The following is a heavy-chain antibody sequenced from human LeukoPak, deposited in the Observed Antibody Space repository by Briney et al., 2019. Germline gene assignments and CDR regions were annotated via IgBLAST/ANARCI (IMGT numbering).Heavy chain of an antibody. CDR1: GGSIRSYY. CDR3: ARTGSTVTMLYPFDH. V-gene: IGHV4-59*01. D-gene: IGHD4-17*01. CDR2: IYYSGST. Sequence: SETLSLTCTVSGGSIRSYYWSWLRQPPGKGLEWIGYIYYSGSTNYDPSLKSRVSISVDTSKNQFSLKLSSVTAADTAVYYCARTGSTVTMLYPFDHWGQGTLVTVSS. J-gene: IGHJ4*02.